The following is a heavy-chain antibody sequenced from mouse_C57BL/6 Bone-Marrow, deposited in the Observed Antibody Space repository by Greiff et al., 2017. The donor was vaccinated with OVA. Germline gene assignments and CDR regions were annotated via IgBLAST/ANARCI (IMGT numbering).Heavy chain of an antibody. Sequence: QVQLQQPGAELVKPGASVKMSCKASGYTFTSYWITWVKQRPGQGLEWIGDIYPGSGSTNYNEKFKSKATLTVDTSSSTAYMQLSSLTSEDSAVYYCAKTGIYDCDGAYAMDYWGQGTSVTVSS. D-gene: IGHD2-4*01. CDR2: IYPGSGST. CDR1: GYTFTSYW. J-gene: IGHJ4*01. V-gene: IGHV1-55*01. CDR3: AKTGIYDCDGAYAMDY.